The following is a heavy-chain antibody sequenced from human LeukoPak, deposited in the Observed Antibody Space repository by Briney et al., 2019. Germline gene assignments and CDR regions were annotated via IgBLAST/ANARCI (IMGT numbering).Heavy chain of an antibody. CDR2: INPSGGST. CDR1: GYTFTSYY. CDR3: ARSSTLGNYFDY. J-gene: IGHJ4*02. Sequence: ASVKVSCKASGYTFTSYYMHWVRQAPGQGLEWMGIINPSGGSTSYAQKFQGKVTLTRDTSTSTVYMELSSLRSEDTAVYYCARSSTLGNYFDYWGQGTLVTVSS. V-gene: IGHV1-46*01. D-gene: IGHD6-13*01.